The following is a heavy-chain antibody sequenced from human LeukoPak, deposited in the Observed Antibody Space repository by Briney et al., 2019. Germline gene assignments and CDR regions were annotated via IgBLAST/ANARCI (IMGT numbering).Heavy chain of an antibody. D-gene: IGHD6-13*01. CDR1: GRAFSSYG. CDR3: AGKAAAFYFDY. Sequence: GGSLRLSCTASGRAFSSYGMHWARQAPGKGLEWVAFMQYDGSQIYYVDSVKGRFTISRDNSKNALYLQMNSLRPEDTAIYYCAGKAAAFYFDYWGQGTLVTVSS. J-gene: IGHJ4*02. V-gene: IGHV3-30*02. CDR2: MQYDGSQI.